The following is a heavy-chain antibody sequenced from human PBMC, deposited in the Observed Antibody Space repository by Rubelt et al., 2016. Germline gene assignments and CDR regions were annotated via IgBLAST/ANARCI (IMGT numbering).Heavy chain of an antibody. V-gene: IGHV4-34*01. Sequence: QVQLQQWGAGLLKPSETLSLTCAVYGGSFSGYYWSWIRQPPGKGLEWIGELNHSGSTNYNPSLKSRVPILVDTSKNQVSLKMCSVTAADTAVYYCAGGRRGSSSWLGRDYYGMDVWGQGTTVTVSS. CDR3: AGGRRGSSSWLGRDYYGMDV. CDR2: LNHSGST. CDR1: GGSFSGYY. J-gene: IGHJ6*02. D-gene: IGHD6-13*01.